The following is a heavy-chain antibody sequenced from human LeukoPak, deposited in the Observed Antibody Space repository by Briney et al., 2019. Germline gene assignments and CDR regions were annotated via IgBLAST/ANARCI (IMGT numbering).Heavy chain of an antibody. CDR1: GGSISSGGYS. J-gene: IGHJ4*02. V-gene: IGHV4-61*08. D-gene: IGHD6-13*01. CDR2: IYYSGST. Sequence: SETLSLTCAVSGGSISSGGYSWSWIRQPPGKGLEWIGYIYYSGSTNYNPSLKSRVTISVDTSKNQFSLKLSSVTAADTAVYYCARVYSGTLDYWGQGTLVTVSS. CDR3: ARVYSGTLDY.